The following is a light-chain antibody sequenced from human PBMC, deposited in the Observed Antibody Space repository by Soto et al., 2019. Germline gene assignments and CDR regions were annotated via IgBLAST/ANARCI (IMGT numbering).Light chain of an antibody. J-gene: IGKJ1*01. CDR3: QHYNNWPPWT. Sequence: EILMTQSPATLSVSPGERATLSCRASQSVSSNVAWYQQKHGQAPRLLIYGASTMATGIPARFSGSGSGTEFTLTISSLQSEDFAVYYCQHYNNWPPWTFGQGTKVEIK. CDR2: GAS. V-gene: IGKV3-15*01. CDR1: QSVSSN.